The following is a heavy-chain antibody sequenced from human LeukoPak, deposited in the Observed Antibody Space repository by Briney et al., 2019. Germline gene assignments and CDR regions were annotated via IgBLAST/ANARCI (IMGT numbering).Heavy chain of an antibody. CDR1: GYTFTGYY. Sequence: ASVKVSCKASGYTFTGYYMHWVRQAPGQGLEWMGWINPNSGGTNYAQKFQGRVTMTRDTSISTAYMELSRLRSDDTAVYYCARDRGISRSNWFDPWGQGTLVTVSS. V-gene: IGHV1-2*02. CDR3: ARDRGISRSNWFDP. CDR2: INPNSGGT. J-gene: IGHJ5*02. D-gene: IGHD2-2*01.